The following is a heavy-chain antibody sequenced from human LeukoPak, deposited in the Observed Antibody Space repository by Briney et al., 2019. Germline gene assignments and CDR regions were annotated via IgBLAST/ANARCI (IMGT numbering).Heavy chain of an antibody. V-gene: IGHV1-69*06. J-gene: IGHJ4*02. CDR3: ARENVWRGVCSGGSCYQTYYFDY. CDR2: IIPIFGTA. CDR1: GGTFSSYA. Sequence: SVKVSCKASGGTFSSYAISWVRQAPGQGLEWMGGIIPIFGTANYAQKFQGRVTITADKSTSTAYMELSSLRSEDTAVYYCARENVWRGVCSGGSCYQTYYFDYWGQGTLVTVSS. D-gene: IGHD2-15*01.